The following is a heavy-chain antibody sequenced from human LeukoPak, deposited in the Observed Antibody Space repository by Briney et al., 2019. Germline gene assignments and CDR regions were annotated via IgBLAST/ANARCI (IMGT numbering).Heavy chain of an antibody. V-gene: IGHV4-39*01. CDR3: AGSSSWYYFDS. CDR1: GGSISSTIYY. D-gene: IGHD6-13*01. Sequence: PSETLSLTCTVSGGSISSTIYYWGWTRQPPGKGLEWIGTIYYSGSTYYNPSLKSRVTISVDTSNNQFSLKLSSVTAADTAVYYCAGSSSWYYFDSWGQGTLVTVSS. J-gene: IGHJ4*02. CDR2: IYYSGST.